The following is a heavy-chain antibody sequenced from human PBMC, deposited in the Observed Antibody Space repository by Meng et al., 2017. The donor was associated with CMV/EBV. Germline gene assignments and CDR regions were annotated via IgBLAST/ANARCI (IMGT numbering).Heavy chain of an antibody. V-gene: IGHV3-48*03. Sequence: GGPLRLSCAASGFTFSSYEMNWVRQAPGKGLEWVSYISSSGSTIYYADSVKGRFTISRDNAKNSLYLQMNSLRAEDTAVYYCARTRITIFGVVIIARYGMDVWGQGTTVTVSS. D-gene: IGHD3-3*01. CDR1: GFTFSSYE. CDR2: ISSSGSTI. J-gene: IGHJ6*02. CDR3: ARTRITIFGVVIIARYGMDV.